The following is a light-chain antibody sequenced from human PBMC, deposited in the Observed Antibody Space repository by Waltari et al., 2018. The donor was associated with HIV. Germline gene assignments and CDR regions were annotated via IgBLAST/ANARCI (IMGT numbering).Light chain of an antibody. CDR3: SSYAGSNNYVV. V-gene: IGLV2-8*01. Sequence: QSALTQPPSASGSPGQPVTIACTGTSSAAGGYNYVSWYQQYPGKAPKLMIYEVTKRPSGVPDRFSGSKSGNTASLTVSGLQAEDEADYYCSSYAGSNNYVVFGGGTRLTVL. J-gene: IGLJ2*01. CDR2: EVT. CDR1: SSAAGGYNY.